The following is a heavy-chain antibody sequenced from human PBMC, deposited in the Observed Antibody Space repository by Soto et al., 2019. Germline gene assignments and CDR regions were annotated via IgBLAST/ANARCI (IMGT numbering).Heavy chain of an antibody. D-gene: IGHD4-17*01. J-gene: IGHJ4*02. CDR3: ARDLGRSVYGGNPRMDY. Sequence: QVQLVQSGAEVKKPGSSVKVSCKASGGTFSSYAISWVRQAPGQGLEWMGGIIPIFGTANYAQKFQGRVTITADESTRTAYMELSSLRSEDTAVYYCARDLGRSVYGGNPRMDYWGQGTLVTVSS. CDR1: GGTFSSYA. V-gene: IGHV1-69*12. CDR2: IIPIFGTA.